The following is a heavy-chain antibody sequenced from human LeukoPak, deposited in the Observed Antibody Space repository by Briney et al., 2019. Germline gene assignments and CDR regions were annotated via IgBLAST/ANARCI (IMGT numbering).Heavy chain of an antibody. J-gene: IGHJ5*01. Sequence: SETLSLTCTVSGDSISSHYWSWIRQPPGKGLEWIGFVYYDGSTNYNPSPKSRLYILVDSSKNQISLDLNSVTAADTAVYCCARGDYDIPTGRAFDFWGQGTLVTVSS. CDR2: VYYDGST. V-gene: IGHV4-59*11. D-gene: IGHD3-9*01. CDR1: GDSISSHY. CDR3: ARGDYDIPTGRAFDF.